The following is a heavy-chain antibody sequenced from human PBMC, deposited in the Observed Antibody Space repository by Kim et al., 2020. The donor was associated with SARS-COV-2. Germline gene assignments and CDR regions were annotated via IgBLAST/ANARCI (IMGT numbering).Heavy chain of an antibody. CDR3: TKDPFLSSTGTSAF. D-gene: IGHD1-1*01. J-gene: IGHJ4*02. V-gene: IGHV3-74*01. CDR1: GFTFSGSW. Sequence: GGSLRLSCAGSGFTFSGSWMHWVRQVPGKGPEWVSRISDDGGKTFYADSVQGRFVISRDNAKNTIYLQMNSLKAEDSAIYYCTKDPFLSSTGTSAFWGPGTLVTVSS. CDR2: ISDDGGKT.